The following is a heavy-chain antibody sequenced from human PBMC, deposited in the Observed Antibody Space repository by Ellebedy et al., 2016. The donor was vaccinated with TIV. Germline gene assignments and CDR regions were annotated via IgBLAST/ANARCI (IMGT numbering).Heavy chain of an antibody. CDR1: GGTFSRHV. J-gene: IGHJ5*02. CDR2: IIPILGIA. Sequence: AASVKVSCKASGGTFSRHVISWVRQAPGQGLEWMGRIIPILGIANYAQKFQGRVTITADKSTSTAYMGLSSLRSEDTAVYDCAREPSGVGWYDSSWFDPWGQGTLVTVSS. CDR3: AREPSGVGWYDSSWFDP. V-gene: IGHV1-69*04. D-gene: IGHD6-19*01.